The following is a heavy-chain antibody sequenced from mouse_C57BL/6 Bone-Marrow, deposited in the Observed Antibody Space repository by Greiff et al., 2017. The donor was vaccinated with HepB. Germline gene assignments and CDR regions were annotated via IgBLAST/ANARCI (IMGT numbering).Heavy chain of an antibody. CDR3: ARKGPGAMDY. Sequence: VKLQESGAELVKPGASVKISCKASGYAFSSYWMNWVKQRPGKGLEWIGQIYPGDGDTNYNGKFKGKATLTADKSSSTAYMQLSSLTSEDSAVYFCARKGPGAMDYWGQGTSVTVSS. D-gene: IGHD3-3*01. V-gene: IGHV1-80*01. J-gene: IGHJ4*01. CDR1: GYAFSSYW. CDR2: IYPGDGDT.